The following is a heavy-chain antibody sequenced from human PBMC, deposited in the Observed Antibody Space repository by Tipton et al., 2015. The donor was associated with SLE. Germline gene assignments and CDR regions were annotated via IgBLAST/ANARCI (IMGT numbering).Heavy chain of an antibody. J-gene: IGHJ4*02. V-gene: IGHV4-59*11. CDR2: ISYTGNT. CDR3: ATGGAAARPWYFDY. Sequence: TLSLTCTVSGDSISSHYWSWIRQPPGKGLEWIGYISYTGNTNYNPSLKSRVTILVDTSKNQFSLKLTSVTAADTAVYYCATGGAAARPWYFDYWGQGTLVTVSS. CDR1: GDSISSHY. D-gene: IGHD6-6*01.